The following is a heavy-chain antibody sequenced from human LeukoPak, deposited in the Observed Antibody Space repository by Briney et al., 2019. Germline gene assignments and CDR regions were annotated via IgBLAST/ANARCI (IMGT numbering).Heavy chain of an antibody. CDR1: GGTFSSYA. D-gene: IGHD5-12*01. V-gene: IGHV1-69*13. J-gene: IGHJ5*02. CDR2: IIPIFGTA. CDR3: ARENYYSGYDLRWFDP. Sequence: GASVKVSCKASGGTFSSYAISWVRQAPGQGLEWMGGIIPIFGTANYAQKFQGRVTITADESTSTAYMELSSLRSEDTAVYYCARENYYSGYDLRWFDPWGQGTLVTVSS.